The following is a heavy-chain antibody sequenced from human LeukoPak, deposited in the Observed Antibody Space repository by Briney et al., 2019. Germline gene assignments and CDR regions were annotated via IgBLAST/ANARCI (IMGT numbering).Heavy chain of an antibody. Sequence: ASVKVSCKASGYTFTSYYMHWVRQAPGQGLEWMGIINPSGGSTSYAQKFQGRVTMTRDMSTSTVYMELSSLRSEDTAVYYCARDNRAYYEQWLVLRDNWFDPWGQGTLVTISS. CDR3: ARDNRAYYEQWLVLRDNWFDP. J-gene: IGHJ5*02. CDR1: GYTFTSYY. D-gene: IGHD6-19*01. CDR2: INPSGGST. V-gene: IGHV1-46*01.